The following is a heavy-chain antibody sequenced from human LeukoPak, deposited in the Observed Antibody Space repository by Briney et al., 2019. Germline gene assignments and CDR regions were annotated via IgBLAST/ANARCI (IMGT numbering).Heavy chain of an antibody. D-gene: IGHD3-10*01. J-gene: IGHJ5*02. CDR2: MYIIGRS. CDR3: ARTMIRGVENWFDP. Sequence: SETLSLTCTLSRDSLSSYYLSWIGQPAGKGLEGIGRMYIIGRSNYHPSLSSRVTMSVDTSKNQLSLKLRSVTAADTAVYYCARTMIRGVENWFDPWGQGTLVTVSS. V-gene: IGHV4-4*07. CDR1: RDSLSSYY.